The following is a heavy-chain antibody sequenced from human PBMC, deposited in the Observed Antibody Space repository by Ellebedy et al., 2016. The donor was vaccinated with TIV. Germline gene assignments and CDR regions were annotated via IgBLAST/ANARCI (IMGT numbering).Heavy chain of an antibody. CDR2: ISSSSSYI. D-gene: IGHD4-23*01. CDR3: AKDGGYGGNSGYYGMDV. V-gene: IGHV3-21*04. Sequence: GESLKISCAASGFTFSSYSMNWVRQAPGKGLEWVSSISSSSSYIYYADSVKGRFTISRDNSKNTLYLQMNSLRAEDTAVYYCAKDGGYGGNSGYYGMDVWGQGTTVTVSS. CDR1: GFTFSSYS. J-gene: IGHJ6*02.